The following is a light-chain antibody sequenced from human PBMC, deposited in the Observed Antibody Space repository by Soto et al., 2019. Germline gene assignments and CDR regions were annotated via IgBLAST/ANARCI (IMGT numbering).Light chain of an antibody. Sequence: QSVLTQPPSVSAAPGQKVTISCSGSSSNIGSNYVSWYQQLPGTAPKLLIYDNNKRSSGIPDRFSGSKSGTSATLGITGLQTGDEADYYCGTWDSSLSAYVFGTGTKVTVL. CDR3: GTWDSSLSAYV. CDR2: DNN. V-gene: IGLV1-51*01. CDR1: SSNIGSNY. J-gene: IGLJ1*01.